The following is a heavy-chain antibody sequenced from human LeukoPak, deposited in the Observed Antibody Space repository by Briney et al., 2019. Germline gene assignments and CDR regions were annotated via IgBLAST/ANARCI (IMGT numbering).Heavy chain of an antibody. CDR2: IYPGDSDT. CDR3: ARPMATTSFSDAFDI. Sequence: GESLKISCKGSGYGFTSYWIGWVRQMPGKGLEWMGIIYPGDSDTRYSPSFQGQVTISADKSISTAYLQWSSLKASDTAMYYCARPMATTSFSDAFDIWGQGTMVTVSS. J-gene: IGHJ3*02. CDR1: GYGFTSYW. V-gene: IGHV5-51*01. D-gene: IGHD5-24*01.